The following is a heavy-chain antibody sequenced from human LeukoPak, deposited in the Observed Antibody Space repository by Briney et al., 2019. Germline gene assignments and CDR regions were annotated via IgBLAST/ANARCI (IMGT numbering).Heavy chain of an antibody. CDR3: ARGSLRFLDSMNWFGP. CDR2: IYTSGST. V-gene: IGHV4-4*07. CDR1: VCSHSSYH. J-gene: IGHJ5*02. D-gene: IGHD3-3*01. Sequence: PSETLSLTLIVTVCSHSSYHWSWLRQPAGKGLEWIGRIYTSGSTNYNPSLKSRVTMSVDTSKNQFSLKLSSVTAADTAVYYCARGSLRFLDSMNWFGPWGQGTLVTVSS.